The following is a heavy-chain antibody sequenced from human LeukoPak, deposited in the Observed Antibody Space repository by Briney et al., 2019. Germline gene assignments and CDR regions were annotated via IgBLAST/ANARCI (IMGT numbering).Heavy chain of an antibody. J-gene: IGHJ4*02. CDR2: ISYDGSNK. CDR1: GFTFSSYA. Sequence: GGSLRLSCAASGFTFSSYAMHWVHQAPGKGLEWVAVISYDGSNKYYADSVKGRFTISRDNSKNTLYLQMNSLRAEDTAVYYCARVHDYWGQGTLVTVSS. CDR3: ARVHDY. V-gene: IGHV3-30*04.